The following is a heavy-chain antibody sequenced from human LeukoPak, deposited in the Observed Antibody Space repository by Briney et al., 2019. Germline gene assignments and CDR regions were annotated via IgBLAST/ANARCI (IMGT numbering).Heavy chain of an antibody. Sequence: GGSLRLSCAASGFTFSSYAMSWVRQAPGKGLEWVSAISGSGGRTYYADSVKGRFTISRDNSKDTLFLQMDSLRAEDTAVYYCAKIRSEVVVAATNYWGQGTLVTVSS. V-gene: IGHV3-23*01. D-gene: IGHD2-15*01. CDR1: GFTFSSYA. CDR3: AKIRSEVVVAATNY. J-gene: IGHJ4*02. CDR2: ISGSGGRT.